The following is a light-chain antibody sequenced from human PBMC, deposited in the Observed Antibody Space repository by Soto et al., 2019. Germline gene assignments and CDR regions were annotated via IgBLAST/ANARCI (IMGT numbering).Light chain of an antibody. CDR3: QSYANSLSHVV. CDR2: GDN. J-gene: IGLJ2*01. CDR1: SSNIGSFYD. V-gene: IGLV1-40*01. Sequence: QSVLTQPPSVSGAPGQRVTIPCTGSSSNIGSFYDVHWYQQLPGTVPKLLIYGDNNRPTGVPDRFSGSKSGTSASLAITGLQPEDEADYYCQSYANSLSHVVVGGGTKVTVL.